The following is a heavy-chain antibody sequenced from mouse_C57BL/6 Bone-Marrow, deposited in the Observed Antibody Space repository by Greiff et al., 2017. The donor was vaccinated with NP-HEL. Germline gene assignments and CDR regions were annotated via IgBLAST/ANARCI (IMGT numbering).Heavy chain of an antibody. D-gene: IGHD2-3*01. CDR3: ARWWLLRAMDY. CDR2: IYPGSGST. CDR1: GYTFTSYW. Sequence: QVHVKQPGAELVKPGASVKMSCKASGYTFTSYWITWVKQRPGQGLEWIGDIYPGSGSTNYNEKFKSKATLTVDTSSSTAYMQLSSLTSEDSAVYYCARWWLLRAMDYWGQGTSVTVSS. V-gene: IGHV1-55*01. J-gene: IGHJ4*01.